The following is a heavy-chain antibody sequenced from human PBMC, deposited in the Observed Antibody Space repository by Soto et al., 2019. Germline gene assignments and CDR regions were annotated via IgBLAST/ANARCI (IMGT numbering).Heavy chain of an antibody. D-gene: IGHD3-22*01. Sequence: SVKVSCKASGGTFSSYAISWVRQAPGQGLEWMGGIIPIFGTANYAQKFQGRVTITADESTSTAYMELSSLRSEDTAVYYCARENYYDSSGYYGLDAFDIWCQETMVTVSS. V-gene: IGHV1-69*13. CDR3: ARENYYDSSGYYGLDAFDI. CDR1: GGTFSSYA. CDR2: IIPIFGTA. J-gene: IGHJ3*02.